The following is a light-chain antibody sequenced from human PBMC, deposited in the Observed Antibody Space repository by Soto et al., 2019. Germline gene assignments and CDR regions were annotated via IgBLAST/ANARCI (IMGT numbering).Light chain of an antibody. J-gene: IGLJ1*01. V-gene: IGLV1-40*01. CDR1: SSNIGSNY. Sequence: QSVLTQPPSVSAAPGQRVTISCSGSSSNIGSNYVSWYQQLPGTAPKLLIYRNTNRPSGVPDRFSGSKSGTSASLAITGLQAEDEADYYCQSCDSSLSGSGVFGTGTKVTVL. CDR3: QSCDSSLSGSGV. CDR2: RNT.